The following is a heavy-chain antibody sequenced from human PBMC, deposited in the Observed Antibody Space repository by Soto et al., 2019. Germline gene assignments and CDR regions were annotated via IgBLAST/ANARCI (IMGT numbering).Heavy chain of an antibody. D-gene: IGHD3-22*01. V-gene: IGHV4-59*01. J-gene: IGHJ3*02. CDR3: ARDIGYYYDSSGYYSLNAFDI. CDR2: IYYSGST. Sequence: QVQLQESGPGLVKPSETLSLTCTVSGGSISSYYWSWIRQPPGKGLEWIGYIYYSGSTNYNPSLKSRVTISVDTSKNPFSLKLSSVTAADTAVYYCARDIGYYYDSSGYYSLNAFDIWGQGTMVTVSS. CDR1: GGSISSYY.